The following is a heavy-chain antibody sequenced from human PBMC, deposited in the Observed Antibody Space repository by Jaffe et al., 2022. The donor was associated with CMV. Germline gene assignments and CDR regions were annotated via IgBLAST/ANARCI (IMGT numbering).Heavy chain of an antibody. CDR2: ISYDGSNK. V-gene: IGHV3-30*18. D-gene: IGHD3-3*01. CDR1: GFTFSSYG. CDR3: AKIGAYYDFWSGYYKGLRDAFDI. Sequence: QVQLVESGGGVVQPGRSLRLSCAASGFTFSSYGMHWVRQAPGKGLEWVAVISYDGSNKYYADSVKGRFTISRDNSKNTLYLQMNSLRAEDTAVYYCAKIGAYYDFWSGYYKGLRDAFDIWGQGTMVTVSS. J-gene: IGHJ3*02.